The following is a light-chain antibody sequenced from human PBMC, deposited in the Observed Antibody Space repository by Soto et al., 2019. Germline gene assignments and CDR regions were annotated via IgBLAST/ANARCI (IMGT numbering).Light chain of an antibody. Sequence: DIQMTQSPSSLSASVGDRVAITCRASQNIRNYLNWYQQKPGKAPRVLIYGASSLQSGVPSRFSGSGSGTDFTLTISSLQPEDFATYYCQQSYSTPRTFGQGTKVDIK. J-gene: IGKJ1*01. CDR1: QNIRNY. V-gene: IGKV1-39*01. CDR3: QQSYSTPRT. CDR2: GAS.